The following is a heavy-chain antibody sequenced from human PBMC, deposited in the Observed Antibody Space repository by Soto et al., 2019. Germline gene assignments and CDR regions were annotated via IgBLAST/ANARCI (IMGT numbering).Heavy chain of an antibody. CDR2: ISGSGGST. J-gene: IGHJ4*02. Sequence: PGGSLRLSCAASGFTFSSYAMSWVRQAPGKGLEWVSAISGSGGSTYYADSVKGRFTISRDNSKNTLYLQMNSLRAEDTAVYYCGQGPPLPATAIPGFFDYWGQGTLVTVSS. CDR3: GQGPPLPATAIPGFFDY. D-gene: IGHD2-2*02. CDR1: GFTFSSYA. V-gene: IGHV3-23*01.